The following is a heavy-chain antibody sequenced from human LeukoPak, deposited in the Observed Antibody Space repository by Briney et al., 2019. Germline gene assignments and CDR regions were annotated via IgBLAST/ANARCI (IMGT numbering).Heavy chain of an antibody. CDR2: IYTSGST. CDR1: GGSISSGSYY. D-gene: IGHD3-22*01. J-gene: IGHJ3*02. CDR3: AREIRRWLLLSDAFDI. Sequence: SQTLSLTCTVSGGSISSGSYYWSWIRQPAGKGLEWIGRIYTSGSTNYNPSLKSRVTISVDTSKNQFSLKLSSVTAADTAVYYCAREIRRWLLLSDAFDIWGQGTMVTVSS. V-gene: IGHV4-61*02.